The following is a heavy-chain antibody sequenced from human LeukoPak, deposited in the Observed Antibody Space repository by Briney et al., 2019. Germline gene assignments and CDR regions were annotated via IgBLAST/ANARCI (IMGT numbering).Heavy chain of an antibody. CDR3: ARSRIQLWLPQEGREFDY. J-gene: IGHJ4*02. Sequence: HPGGSLRLSCAASGFTFSGYEMNWVRQAPGKGLEWVSYISSSGSTIYYADSVKGRFTISRDNAKNSLYLQMNSLRAEDTAVYYCARSRIQLWLPQEGREFDYWGQGTLVTVSS. D-gene: IGHD5-18*01. V-gene: IGHV3-48*03. CDR2: ISSSGSTI. CDR1: GFTFSGYE.